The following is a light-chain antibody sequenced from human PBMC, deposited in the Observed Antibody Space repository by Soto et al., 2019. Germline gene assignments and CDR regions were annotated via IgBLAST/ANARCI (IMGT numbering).Light chain of an antibody. J-gene: IGKJ4*01. CDR1: RDIRNY. Sequence: DIPVTQSPSSLSASLGDRVSITCRASRDIRNYLAWYQQKPGQVPRLLISGASTLHSGVPSRFSGSGSGTDFTLTITSLQPEDIATYFCQKYDTAPLTFGGGTKVEI. V-gene: IGKV1-27*01. CDR3: QKYDTAPLT. CDR2: GAS.